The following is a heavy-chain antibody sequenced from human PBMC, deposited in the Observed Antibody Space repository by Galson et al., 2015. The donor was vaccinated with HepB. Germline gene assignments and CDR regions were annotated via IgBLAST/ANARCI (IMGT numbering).Heavy chain of an antibody. CDR1: GFTFSSYD. V-gene: IGHV3-13*01. CDR3: ARDLRYCSSTSCYTGTGVDV. J-gene: IGHJ6*04. D-gene: IGHD2-2*02. Sequence: SLRLSCAASGFTFSSYDMHWVRQATGKGLEWVSAIGTAGDTYYPGSGKGRFTISRENAKNSLYLQMNSLRAGDTAVYYCARDLRYCSSTSCYTGTGVDVWGKGTTVTVSS. CDR2: IGTAGDT.